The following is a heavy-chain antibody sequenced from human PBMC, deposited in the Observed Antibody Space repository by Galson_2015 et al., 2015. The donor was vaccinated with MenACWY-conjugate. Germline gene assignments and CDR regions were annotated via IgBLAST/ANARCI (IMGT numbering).Heavy chain of an antibody. CDR3: AKIGKWGDCYFDL. Sequence: SLRLSCAASGFPFSNHGMSWVRQAPGKGLEWVSSISNSGGLTYYTDSVRGRFTSSRDNSKNTLYLQLNSLRAVDTAIYYCAKIGKWGDCYFDLWGRGTLVTVSA. CDR1: GFPFSNHG. V-gene: IGHV3-23*01. J-gene: IGHJ2*01. D-gene: IGHD3-10*01. CDR2: ISNSGGLT.